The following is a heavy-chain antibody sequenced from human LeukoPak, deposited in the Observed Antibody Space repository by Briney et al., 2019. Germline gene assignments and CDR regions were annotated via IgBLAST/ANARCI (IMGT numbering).Heavy chain of an antibody. Sequence: AETLCLTCTASGGTISSYYWSWIRQPPGKGLEWIGYIYYSGSTNYNPSLKSRVTISVDTSKNQFSLKLSSVTAADTSVYYCARGVRPMIVRWWGQGTLVTVSS. CDR1: GGTISSYY. D-gene: IGHD3-22*01. J-gene: IGHJ4*02. CDR3: ARGVRPMIVRW. V-gene: IGHV4-59*01. CDR2: IYYSGST.